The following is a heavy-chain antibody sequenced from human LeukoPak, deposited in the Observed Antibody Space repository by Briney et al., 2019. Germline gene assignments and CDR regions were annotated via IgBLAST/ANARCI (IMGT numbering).Heavy chain of an antibody. CDR2: VWYDGRNR. CDR1: GYTFSSHG. V-gene: IGHV3-33*01. J-gene: IGHJ5*02. CDR3: ARLWGGNGYSGGSLDL. Sequence: GGFLRHSCAASGYTFSSHGIHWVRQAPGKGLEWVAVVWYDGRNRDYADSVKGRFTISKDNSNNMVFLQMDRLRAEDTAVYYCARLWGGNGYSGGSLDLWGQGTLVTVSS. D-gene: IGHD3-16*01.